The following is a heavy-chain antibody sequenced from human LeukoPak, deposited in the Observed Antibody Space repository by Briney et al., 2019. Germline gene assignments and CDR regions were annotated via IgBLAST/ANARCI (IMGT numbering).Heavy chain of an antibody. D-gene: IGHD3-10*01. CDR3: ARRSYYSALDY. J-gene: IGHJ4*02. CDR1: GGSITNDNW. V-gene: IGHV4-4*02. Sequence: SGTLSLTCAVTGGSITNDNWWSWVRQPPGKGLEWIGEIYHSGSTKCNPSLKSRVIMSVDKSKNQFSLKLSSVTAADTAVYYCARRSYYSALDYWGQGTLVTVSS. CDR2: IYHSGST.